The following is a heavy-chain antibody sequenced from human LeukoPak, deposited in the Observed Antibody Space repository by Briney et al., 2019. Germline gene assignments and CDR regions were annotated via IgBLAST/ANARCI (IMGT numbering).Heavy chain of an antibody. CDR3: ARPYCSGGSCYELGYYYYGMDV. V-gene: IGHV1-2*02. CDR1: GYTFTGYY. CDR2: INPNSGGT. J-gene: IGHJ6*02. D-gene: IGHD2-15*01. Sequence: ASVKVSCKASGYTFTGYYVHWVRQAPGQGLAWMGWINPNSGGTNYAQKFQGRVTMTRDTSTSTVYMELSSLRSEDTAVYYCARPYCSGGSCYELGYYYYGMDVWGQGTTVTVSS.